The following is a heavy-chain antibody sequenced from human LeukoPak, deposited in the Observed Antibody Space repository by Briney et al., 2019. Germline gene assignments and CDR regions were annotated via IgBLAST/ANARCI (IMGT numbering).Heavy chain of an antibody. CDR3: AREGTDSDSSGYLDYYYGMDV. D-gene: IGHD3-22*01. CDR1: GFTFSSYS. CDR2: ISSSSSYI. V-gene: IGHV3-21*01. Sequence: GGSLRLSCAASGFTFSSYSMNWVRQAPGKGLEWVSSISSSSSYIYYADSVKGRFTISRDNAKNSLYLQMNSLRAEDTAVYYCAREGTDSDSSGYLDYYYGMDVWGQGTTVTVSS. J-gene: IGHJ6*02.